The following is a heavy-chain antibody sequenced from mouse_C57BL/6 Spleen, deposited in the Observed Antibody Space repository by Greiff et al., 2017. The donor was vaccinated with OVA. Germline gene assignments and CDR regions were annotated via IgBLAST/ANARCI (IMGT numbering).Heavy chain of an antibody. CDR2: IDPSDSYT. CDR3: ARRRNDYDDDY. J-gene: IGHJ2*01. CDR1: GYTFTSYW. V-gene: IGHV1-50*01. Sequence: VQLQQPGAELVKPGASVKLSCKASGYTFTSYWMQWVKQRPGQGLEWIGEIDPSDSYTNYNQKFKGKATLTVDTSSSTAYMQLSSLTSEDSAVYYCARRRNDYDDDYWGQGTTLTVSS. D-gene: IGHD2-4*01.